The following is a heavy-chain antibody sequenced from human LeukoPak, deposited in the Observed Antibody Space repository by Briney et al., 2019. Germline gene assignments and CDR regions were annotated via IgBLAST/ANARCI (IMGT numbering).Heavy chain of an antibody. CDR1: GGSFSGYY. Sequence: SETLSLTCAVYGGSFSGYYWSWIRQPPGKGLEWIGEINHSGSTNYNPSLKSRVTISVDTSKNQFSLKLSSVTAADTAVYYCARDQAYYDILTGYYDAFDIWGQGTMVTVSS. J-gene: IGHJ3*02. CDR2: INHSGST. CDR3: ARDQAYYDILTGYYDAFDI. V-gene: IGHV4-34*01. D-gene: IGHD3-9*01.